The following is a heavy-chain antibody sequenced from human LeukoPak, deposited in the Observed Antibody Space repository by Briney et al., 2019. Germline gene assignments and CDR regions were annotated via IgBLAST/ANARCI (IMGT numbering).Heavy chain of an antibody. V-gene: IGHV5-51*01. CDR2: IYPDDSES. D-gene: IGHD3-3*01. J-gene: IGHJ4*02. Sequence: GESLKISCKGSGYSFSNYWVAWVRQVPGKGLEWMGIIYPDDSESRYSPSFRGHVSISADKSITTAYLQWSSLKASDSGMYYCARLVGNDFWSAYYNPRLDFWGQGTLVTVSS. CDR1: GYSFSNYW. CDR3: ARLVGNDFWSAYYNPRLDF.